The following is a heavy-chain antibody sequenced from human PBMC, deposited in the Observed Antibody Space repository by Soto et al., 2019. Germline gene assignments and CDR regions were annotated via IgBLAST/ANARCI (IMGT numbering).Heavy chain of an antibody. CDR2: ISSSSSTI. D-gene: IGHD1-1*01. CDR3: XXXXXXPWSXSGGAFXI. CDR1: GFTFSSYS. Sequence: EVQLVESGGGLVQPGGSLRLSCAASGFTFSSYSMNWVRQAPGKGLEWVSYISSSSSTIYYADSVKGRFTISRDNAKNSXXXXXXXXXXXXXXXXXXXXXXXXPWSXSGGAFXI. V-gene: IGHV3-48*01. J-gene: IGHJ3*02.